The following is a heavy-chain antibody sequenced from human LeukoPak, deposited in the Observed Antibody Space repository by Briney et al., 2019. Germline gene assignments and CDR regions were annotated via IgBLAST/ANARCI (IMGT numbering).Heavy chain of an antibody. Sequence: ASVKLSCKASGYTFTNYDMNWVRQATGQGLEWMGWMNPNSGNTGYAQKFQGRVTMTRNTSISTAYMELSSLRSEDTAVYYCARAIAAAGSNWFDPWGQGTLVTVSS. D-gene: IGHD6-13*01. V-gene: IGHV1-8*01. J-gene: IGHJ5*02. CDR2: MNPNSGNT. CDR3: ARAIAAAGSNWFDP. CDR1: GYTFTNYD.